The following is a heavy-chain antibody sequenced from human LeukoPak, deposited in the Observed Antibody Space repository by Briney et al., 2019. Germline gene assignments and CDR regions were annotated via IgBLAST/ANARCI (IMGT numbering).Heavy chain of an antibody. CDR3: ARSSIAVAAADY. Sequence: GGSLRLSCAASGFTVSSNYMSWVRQAPGKGLEWVSVIYSGGSTYYADSVKGRSTISRDNSKNTLYLQMNSLRAEDTAVYYCARSSIAVAAADYWGQGTLVTVSS. V-gene: IGHV3-66*01. CDR2: IYSGGST. CDR1: GFTVSSNY. D-gene: IGHD6-19*01. J-gene: IGHJ4*02.